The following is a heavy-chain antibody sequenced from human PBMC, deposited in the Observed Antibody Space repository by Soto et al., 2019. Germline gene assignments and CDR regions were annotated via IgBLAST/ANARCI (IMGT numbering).Heavy chain of an antibody. CDR1: GGSFRGYY. J-gene: IGHJ6*02. Sequence: SETLSLTYAVYGGSFRGYYWSWVRQPPGKGLEWIAEINHSGSTNYNPSLKSRVTVSVDTSKNYFSLKLSFVTAADTAVYYCARALPVSRYCISIDCPRSGMDVWGQGTTVTVS. CDR2: INHSGST. D-gene: IGHD2-2*01. V-gene: IGHV4-34*01. CDR3: ARALPVSRYCISIDCPRSGMDV.